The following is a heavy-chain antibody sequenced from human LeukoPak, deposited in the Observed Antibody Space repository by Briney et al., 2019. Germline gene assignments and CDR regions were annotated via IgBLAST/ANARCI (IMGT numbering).Heavy chain of an antibody. Sequence: PGGSLRLSCAASGFTFSSYAMSWVRQAPRKGLEWVSAISGSGDSTYYGDSVKGRLTISRDNSKNTLYLQMNSLRAEDTAVYYCAKANVVAAMADRFDPWGQGTLVTVSS. CDR1: GFTFSSYA. D-gene: IGHD2-15*01. J-gene: IGHJ5*02. V-gene: IGHV3-23*01. CDR3: AKANVVAAMADRFDP. CDR2: ISGSGDST.